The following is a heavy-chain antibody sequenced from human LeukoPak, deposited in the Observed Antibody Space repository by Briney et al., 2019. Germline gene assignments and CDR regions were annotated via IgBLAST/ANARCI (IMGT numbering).Heavy chain of an antibody. CDR3: ARAKAPPCGGDCYTVISYYYYGMDV. V-gene: IGHV4-31*03. J-gene: IGHJ6*04. Sequence: SQTLSLTCTVSGGSISSGGYYWSWIRQHPGKGLEWIGYIYCSGSTYYNPSLKSRVTISVDTSKNQFSLKLSSVTAADTAVYYCARAKAPPCGGDCYTVISYYYYGMDVWGKGTTVTVSS. CDR2: IYCSGST. CDR1: GGSISSGGYY. D-gene: IGHD2-21*02.